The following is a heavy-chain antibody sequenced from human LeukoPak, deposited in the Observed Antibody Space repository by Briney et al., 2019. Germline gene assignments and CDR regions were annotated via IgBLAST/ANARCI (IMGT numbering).Heavy chain of an antibody. J-gene: IGHJ3*02. Sequence: SETLSLTCTVSGGSISSSSYYWSWIRQPPGKGLEWIGEINHSGSTNYNPSLKSRVTISVDTSKNQFSLKLSSVTAADTAVYYCARRGRRTINTYYYDSSARRSDAFDIWGQGTMVTVSS. CDR1: GGSISSSSYY. CDR3: ARRGRRTINTYYYDSSARRSDAFDI. CDR2: INHSGST. D-gene: IGHD3-22*01. V-gene: IGHV4-39*07.